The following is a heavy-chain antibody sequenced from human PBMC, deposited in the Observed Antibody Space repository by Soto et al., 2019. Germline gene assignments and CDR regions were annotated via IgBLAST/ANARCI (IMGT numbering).Heavy chain of an antibody. Sequence: SETLSLTCAVSGGSISSGGYYWSWIRQPPGKGLEWIGYIYYSGSTSYNPSLRSRVTISVDTSKNQFSLKLSSVTAADTAVYYCARRYAGNFDYWGQGTLVTVSS. CDR1: GGSISSGGYY. CDR2: IYYSGST. D-gene: IGHD2-8*01. V-gene: IGHV4-61*08. CDR3: ARRYAGNFDY. J-gene: IGHJ4*02.